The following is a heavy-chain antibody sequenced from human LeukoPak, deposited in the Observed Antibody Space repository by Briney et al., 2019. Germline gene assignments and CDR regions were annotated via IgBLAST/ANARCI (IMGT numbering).Heavy chain of an antibody. CDR1: GYTFITLG. CDR3: ARHSSGWYFNFDY. D-gene: IGHD6-19*01. CDR2: IDPYNGET. Sequence: GASVKVSCKTSGYTFITLGITWVRLAPGQGLEWMGWIDPYNGETKYAHKFRGRVTMTTDTSTSTAYMELRSLRSDDTAVYYCARHSSGWYFNFDYWGQGTLVTVSS. V-gene: IGHV1-18*01. J-gene: IGHJ4*02.